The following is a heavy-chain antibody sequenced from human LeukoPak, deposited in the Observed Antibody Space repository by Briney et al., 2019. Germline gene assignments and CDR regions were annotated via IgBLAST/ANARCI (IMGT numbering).Heavy chain of an antibody. V-gene: IGHV4-4*07. CDR1: GASISDYY. D-gene: IGHD5-12*01. Sequence: SETLSLTCTVSGASISDYYWSWIRQTAEKGLEWIGRISTTGSTYYNPSFQSRVTMSADPSKTLFFLRLKSVTAADTAVYYCARDFRGYDSGGFDYWGQGTLVTVSS. J-gene: IGHJ4*02. CDR3: ARDFRGYDSGGFDY. CDR2: ISTTGST.